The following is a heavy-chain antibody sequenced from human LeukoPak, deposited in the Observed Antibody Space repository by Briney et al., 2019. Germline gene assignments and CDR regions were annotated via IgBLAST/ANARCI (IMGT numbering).Heavy chain of an antibody. Sequence: ESLKISCKGSGYSFTSYWIGWVRPMPGKGLEWMGIIYPGDSDTRYSPSFQGQVTISADKSISTAYLQWSSLKASDTAMYYCATSPTYYYDSSGYSADYWGQGTLVTVSS. V-gene: IGHV5-51*01. CDR2: IYPGDSDT. CDR1: GYSFTSYW. CDR3: ATSPTYYYDSSGYSADY. D-gene: IGHD3-22*01. J-gene: IGHJ4*02.